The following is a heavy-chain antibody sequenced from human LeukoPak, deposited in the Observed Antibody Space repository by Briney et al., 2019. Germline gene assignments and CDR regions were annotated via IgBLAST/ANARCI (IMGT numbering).Heavy chain of an antibody. D-gene: IGHD6-19*01. J-gene: IGHJ1*01. Sequence: SETLSLTCTVSGGSISSYYWSWIRQPPGKGLEWIGYIYYSGGTNYNPSLKSRVTISVDTSKNQFSLKLSSVTAADTAVYYCAGSVAGDFQHWGQGTLVTVSS. V-gene: IGHV4-59*08. CDR1: GGSISSYY. CDR2: IYYSGGT. CDR3: AGSVAGDFQH.